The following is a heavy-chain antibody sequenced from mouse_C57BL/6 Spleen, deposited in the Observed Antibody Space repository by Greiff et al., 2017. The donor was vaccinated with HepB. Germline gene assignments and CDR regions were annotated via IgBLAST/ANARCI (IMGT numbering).Heavy chain of an antibody. V-gene: IGHV6-3*01. Sequence: EVKLVESGGGLVQPGGSMKLSCVASGFTFSNYWMNWVRQSPEKGLEWVAQIRLKSDNYATHYAESVKGRFTISRDDSKSSVYLQMNNLRAEDTGIYYCTGLYYYGSRGAYWGQGTLVTVSA. J-gene: IGHJ3*01. CDR2: IRLKSDNYAT. CDR1: GFTFSNYW. CDR3: TGLYYYGSRGAY. D-gene: IGHD1-1*01.